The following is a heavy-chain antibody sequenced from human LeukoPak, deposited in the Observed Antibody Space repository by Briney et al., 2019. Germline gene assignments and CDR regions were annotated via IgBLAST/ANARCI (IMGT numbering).Heavy chain of an antibody. D-gene: IGHD3-22*01. J-gene: IGHJ5*02. CDR2: IYYSGST. CDR1: GGSISSSSYY. V-gene: IGHV4-39*07. CDR3: ARVGYDSTGWFDP. Sequence: PSETLSLTCTVSGGSISSSSYYWGWIRQPPGKGLEWIGSIYYSGSTYYNPSLKSRVTISVDTSKNQFSLKLSSVTAADTAVYYCARVGYDSTGWFDPWGQGTLVTVSS.